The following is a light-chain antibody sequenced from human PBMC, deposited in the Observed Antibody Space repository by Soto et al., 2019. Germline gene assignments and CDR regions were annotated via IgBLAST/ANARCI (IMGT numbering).Light chain of an antibody. CDR2: AVS. J-gene: IGLJ2*01. V-gene: IGLV2-14*01. CDR3: SSYTSSSVV. CDR1: SSDIGGYDY. Sequence: QSALTQPASMSGSPGQSITISCTGTSSDIGGYDYVSWYQQHPGKAPKLMISAVSDRPSGVSDRFSGSKSGNTASLTISGLQAEDEADYYCSSYTSSSVVFGGGTKLTVL.